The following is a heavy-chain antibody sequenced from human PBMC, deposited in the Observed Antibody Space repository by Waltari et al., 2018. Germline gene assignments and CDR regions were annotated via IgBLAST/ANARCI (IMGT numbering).Heavy chain of an antibody. CDR1: GGSFSGYY. CDR3: ARGRGRNGVCYNY. J-gene: IGHJ4*02. V-gene: IGHV4-34*01. D-gene: IGHD2-8*01. CDR2: INHSGST. Sequence: QVQLQQWGAGLLKPSETLSLTCAVYGGSFSGYYWSWIRQPPGKGLEWIGEINHSGSTNYNPSLKSRVTISVDTSKNQFSLKLSSVTAADTAVYYCARGRGRNGVCYNYWGQGTLVTVSS.